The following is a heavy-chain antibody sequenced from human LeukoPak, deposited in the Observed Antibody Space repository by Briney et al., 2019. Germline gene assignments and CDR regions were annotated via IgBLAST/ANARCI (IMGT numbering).Heavy chain of an antibody. CDR2: ISSNGGST. V-gene: IGHV3-64*01. CDR3: ARDSSSWNDY. J-gene: IGHJ4*02. D-gene: IGHD6-13*01. CDR1: GFTFSSYA. Sequence: GGSLRLSCAASGFTFSSYAMHWVRQAPGKGLEYVSAISSNGGSTYYANSVKGRFTISRDNSKNTLYLQMNSLRAEDTAVYYCARDSSSWNDYWGQGTLVTVSS.